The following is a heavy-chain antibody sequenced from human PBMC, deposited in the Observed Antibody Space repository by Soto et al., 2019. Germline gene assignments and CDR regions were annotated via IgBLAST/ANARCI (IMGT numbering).Heavy chain of an antibody. CDR2: ISGSGGST. CDR1: GFTFSSYA. V-gene: IGHV3-23*01. CDR3: AKDRRRGDYYYYGMDV. D-gene: IGHD3-10*01. Sequence: EVQLLESGGGLVQPGGSLRLSCAASGFTFSSYAMSWVRQAPGKGLEWVSAISGSGGSTYYADSVKGRFTISRDNXKXTLYLQMNSLRAEDTAVYYCAKDRRRGDYYYYGMDVWGQGTTVTVSS. J-gene: IGHJ6*02.